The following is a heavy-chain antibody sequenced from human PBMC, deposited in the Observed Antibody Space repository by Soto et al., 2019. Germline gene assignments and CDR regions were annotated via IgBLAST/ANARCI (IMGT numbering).Heavy chain of an antibody. J-gene: IGHJ3*02. Sequence: GVSLKISCKGSGYSFTSYWISWVRQMPGKGLEWMGRIDPSDSYTNYSPSFQGHVTISADKSISTAYLQWSSLKASDTAMYYCARLNLPLTGTYVGGAFDIWGQGTMVTVSS. CDR2: IDPSDSYT. CDR3: ARLNLPLTGTYVGGAFDI. CDR1: GYSFTSYW. D-gene: IGHD1-20*01. V-gene: IGHV5-10-1*01.